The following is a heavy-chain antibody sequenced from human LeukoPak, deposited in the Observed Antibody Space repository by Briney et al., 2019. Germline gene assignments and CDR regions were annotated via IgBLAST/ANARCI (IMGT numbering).Heavy chain of an antibody. CDR3: ERGTGY. J-gene: IGHJ4*02. Sequence: GGSLRLSCSVSGFTFSTYVMHWVRQAPGKGLEYVSAISSNGDNTYYADSVKGRFTISRDNSKNTLYLLSSLRADDTAVYYCERGTGYWGQGTLVTVSS. CDR2: ISSNGDNT. CDR1: GFTFSTYV. V-gene: IGHV3-64D*06.